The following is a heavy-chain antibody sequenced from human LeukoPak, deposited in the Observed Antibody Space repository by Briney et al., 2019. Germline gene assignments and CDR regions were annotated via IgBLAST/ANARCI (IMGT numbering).Heavy chain of an antibody. CDR3: ARVNLRGSNYNWFDP. CDR2: ITPVIETA. V-gene: IGHV1-69*08. D-gene: IGHD3-10*01. Sequence: VASVKVSCKTSGGTFLSHTFSWVRQAPGKGLEWMGKITPVIETANYAQTLQGRVSIYADKSTTTVYMDLSGLRPDDTAVYYCARVNLRGSNYNWFDPWGQGTRVTVSS. J-gene: IGHJ5*02. CDR1: GGTFLSHT.